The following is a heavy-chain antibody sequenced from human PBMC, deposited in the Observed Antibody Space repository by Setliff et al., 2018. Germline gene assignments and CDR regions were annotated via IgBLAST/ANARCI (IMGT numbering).Heavy chain of an antibody. D-gene: IGHD5-18*01. Sequence: SETLSLTCAVSGGSISSSSYYWGWIRQSPGEGLEWIANIHYNGNLYYNPSLKNRATISMDTSKIQFSLKLSSVTAADTAVYYCASSRGQLRYSYGPNWFDPWGQGTLVTVSS. CDR2: IHYNGNL. CDR1: GGSISSSSYY. CDR3: ASSRGQLRYSYGPNWFDP. J-gene: IGHJ5*02. V-gene: IGHV4-39*01.